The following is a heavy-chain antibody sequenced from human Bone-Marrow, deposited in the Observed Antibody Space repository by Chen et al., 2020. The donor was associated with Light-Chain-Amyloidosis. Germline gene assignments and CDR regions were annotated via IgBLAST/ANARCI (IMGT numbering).Heavy chain of an antibody. CDR2: IYPDDSDA. V-gene: IGHV5-51*01. D-gene: IGHD5-12*01. CDR3: ARRRDGYNFDY. CDR1: GYTFPNYW. Sequence: EVQLEQSGPEVKKPGESLKFPCKGSGYTFPNYWIGWVRQMPGKGLEWMGVIYPDDSDARYSPSFEGQVTISADKSITTAYLQWRSLKASDTAMYYCARRRDGYNFDYWGQGTLVTVSS. J-gene: IGHJ4*02.